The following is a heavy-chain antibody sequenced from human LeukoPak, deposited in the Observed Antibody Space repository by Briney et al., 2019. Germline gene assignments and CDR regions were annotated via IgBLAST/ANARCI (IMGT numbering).Heavy chain of an antibody. V-gene: IGHV3-7*01. Sequence: GGSLRLSCAASGFTFSSYWMSWVRQAPGKGLEWVANIKQDGSEKYYADSVKGRFTVSRDNSNNTLYLHMNSLRAEDTALYYCAKVGDSWDFDYWGQGTLVTVSS. CDR1: GFTFSSYW. J-gene: IGHJ4*02. D-gene: IGHD2-15*01. CDR2: IKQDGSEK. CDR3: AKVGDSWDFDY.